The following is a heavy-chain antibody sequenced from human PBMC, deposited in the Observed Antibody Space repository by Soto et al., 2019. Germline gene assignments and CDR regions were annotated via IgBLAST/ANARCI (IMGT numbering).Heavy chain of an antibody. Sequence: PSETLSLTCGASGSLPVVSLSTYFWTWIRQTPGKGLEWIGEVNHSGSPNYSPSLKSRVTMSFDTSKNQFSLNLTSVTAADTAVYYCARARFSQWSQDYYGLDVWGQGTTVTAP. CDR2: VNHSGSP. D-gene: IGHD3-3*01. CDR3: ARARFSQWSQDYYGLDV. V-gene: IGHV4-34*01. J-gene: IGHJ6*02. CDR1: GSLPVVSLSTYF.